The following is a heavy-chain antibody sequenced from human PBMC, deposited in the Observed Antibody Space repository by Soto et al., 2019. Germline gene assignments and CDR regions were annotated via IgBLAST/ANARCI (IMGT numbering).Heavy chain of an antibody. CDR2: ISYDGSNK. J-gene: IGHJ6*02. CDR3: AKDNGYPNYYYYGMDV. D-gene: IGHD2-8*01. Sequence: HPXVCLRLSCAACGFSFSSYGMHWVRQAPGKGLEWVAVISYDGSNKYYADSVKGRFTISRDNSKNTLYLQMNSLRAEDTAVYYCAKDNGYPNYYYYGMDVWGQGTTVTVSS. V-gene: IGHV3-30*18. CDR1: GFSFSSYG.